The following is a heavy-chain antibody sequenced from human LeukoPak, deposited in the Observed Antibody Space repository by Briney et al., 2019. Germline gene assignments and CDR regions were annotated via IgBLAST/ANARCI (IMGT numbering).Heavy chain of an antibody. CDR1: GFTFSSYA. V-gene: IGHV3-23*01. CDR3: AKAPVTSCRGAYCYPFDS. CDR2: ISGSGGTT. J-gene: IGHJ4*02. D-gene: IGHD2-21*01. Sequence: GGSLRLSCAASGFTFSSYALTWVRQAPGKGLEWVSSISGSGGTTYYADSVRGRFTISRDNSKNTLYLQMNSLRAEDAAVYFCAKAPVTSCRGAYCYPFDSWGQGTLVTVSS.